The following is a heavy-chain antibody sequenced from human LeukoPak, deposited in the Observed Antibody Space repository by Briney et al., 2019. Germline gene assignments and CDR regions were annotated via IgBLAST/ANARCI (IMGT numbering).Heavy chain of an antibody. Sequence: PGGSLRLSCATSGFTSSSYEMNWVRQAPGKGLEWVSYISHSGTSIYYADSVKGRFTFSRDNAKNSLFLQMNSLRAEDTAVYYCARGRAVAGSHYGMDVWGKGTTVTVSS. CDR3: ARGRAVAGSHYGMDV. CDR2: ISHSGTSI. CDR1: GFTSSSYE. J-gene: IGHJ6*04. V-gene: IGHV3-48*03. D-gene: IGHD6-19*01.